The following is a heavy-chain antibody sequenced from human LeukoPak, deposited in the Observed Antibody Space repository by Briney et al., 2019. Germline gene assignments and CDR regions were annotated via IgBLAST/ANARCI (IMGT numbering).Heavy chain of an antibody. CDR3: ARTSSSWYRGYFDY. CDR2: IRYDGSNK. CDR1: GFTFRTYG. Sequence: LTGGSLRLSCAASGFTFRTYGMHWVRQAPGKGLEWVAFIRYDGSNKYYADSVKGRFTISRDNSKNTLYLEMNSLRAEDTAVYYCARTSSSWYRGYFDYWGQGTLVTVSS. V-gene: IGHV3-33*08. D-gene: IGHD6-13*01. J-gene: IGHJ4*02.